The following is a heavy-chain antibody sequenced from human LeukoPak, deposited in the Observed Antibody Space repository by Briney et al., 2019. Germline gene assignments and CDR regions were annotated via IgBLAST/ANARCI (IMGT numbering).Heavy chain of an antibody. J-gene: IGHJ6*02. CDR1: GYTFTSYG. CDR2: ISAYNGNT. CDR3: ARGDSDWFYYYYGMDV. Sequence: ASVKVSCKASGYTFTSYGISWVRQAPGQGLEWMGWISAYNGNTNYAQKFQGRVTMTRNTSISTAYMELSSLRSEDTAVYYCARGDSDWFYYYYGMDVWGQGTTVTVSS. D-gene: IGHD3-9*01. V-gene: IGHV1-18*01.